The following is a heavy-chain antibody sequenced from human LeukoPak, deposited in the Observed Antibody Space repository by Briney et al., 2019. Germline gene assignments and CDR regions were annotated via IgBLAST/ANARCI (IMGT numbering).Heavy chain of an antibody. CDR1: GFTFSSYA. V-gene: IGHV3-7*01. CDR2: MNQDGSHI. CDR3: ARDLVTTIVVPYDF. D-gene: IGHD3-22*01. Sequence: QPGGSLRLSCAASGFTFSSYAMSWVRQAPGKGLEWLANMNQDGSHIYYVDSVKGRFTISRDNAKNSLYLQLDSLRAEDTAVYYCARDLVTTIVVPYDFWGQGTLVTVSS. J-gene: IGHJ4*02.